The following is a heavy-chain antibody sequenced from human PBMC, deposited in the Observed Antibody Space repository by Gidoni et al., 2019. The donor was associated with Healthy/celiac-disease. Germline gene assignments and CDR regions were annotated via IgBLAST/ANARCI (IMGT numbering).Heavy chain of an antibody. D-gene: IGHD1-26*01. Sequence: QVQLVESGGGVVQPGRSLRLYCAASGFTVSSYAMHWVRQAPGKGLEWVAVISYDGSNKYYAASVMGRFTISRDNSKYTLYLQLNSLGADDTAVYYCARGPLSGPWYRRFDYWGQGTLVTVSS. J-gene: IGHJ4*02. CDR2: ISYDGSNK. CDR1: GFTVSSYA. CDR3: ARGPLSGPWYRRFDY. V-gene: IGHV3-30-3*01.